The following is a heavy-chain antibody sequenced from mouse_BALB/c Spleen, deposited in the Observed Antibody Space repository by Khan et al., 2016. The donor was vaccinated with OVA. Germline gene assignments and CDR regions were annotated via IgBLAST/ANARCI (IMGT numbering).Heavy chain of an antibody. D-gene: IGHD2-5*01. CDR1: GFNIKDTY. V-gene: IGHV14-3*02. CDR3: DTLYSNPFAF. Sequence: VQLKQSGAELVKPGASVKLSCSASGFNIKDTYIHWMKQRPEQGLEWIGRIDPPNDDSKYGPKFQAKATLTADTSSNTAYLQLSSLTSEDTAVYYCDTLYSNPFAFWGQVTLVSVSA. CDR2: IDPPNDDS. J-gene: IGHJ3*01.